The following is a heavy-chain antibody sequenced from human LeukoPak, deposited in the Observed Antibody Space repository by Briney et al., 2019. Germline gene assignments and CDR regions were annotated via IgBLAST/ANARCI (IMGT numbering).Heavy chain of an antibody. CDR2: IKEDESEK. CDR1: GFIFSNYW. Sequence: PGGSLRLSCAASGFIFSNYWMTWVRQAPGKGLEGGANIKEDESEKYYVDSVKGRFSIFRENAKNSLYLQMNSLRAEDTAVYYCARINSGLRWGDALDIWGQGTMVTVSS. V-gene: IGHV3-7*01. D-gene: IGHD6-19*01. CDR3: ARINSGLRWGDALDI. J-gene: IGHJ3*02.